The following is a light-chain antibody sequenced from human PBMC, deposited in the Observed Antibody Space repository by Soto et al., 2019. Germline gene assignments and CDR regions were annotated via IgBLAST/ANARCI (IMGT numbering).Light chain of an antibody. CDR2: GAS. J-gene: IGKJ5*01. V-gene: IGKV3-15*01. CDR3: QQYNNWPTIT. CDR1: QSVSSN. Sequence: EIVMTQSPATLSVSPGARAPLSGRASQSVSSNLAWYQQKPGQAPRLLIYGASTRATGIPGRFGGSGSGTDFTLTISSLQSEDFAVYYCQQYNNWPTITVGQGTRLEIK.